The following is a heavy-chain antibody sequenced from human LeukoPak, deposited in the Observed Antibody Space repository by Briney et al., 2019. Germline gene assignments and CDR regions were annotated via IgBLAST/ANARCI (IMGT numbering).Heavy chain of an antibody. Sequence: GGSLRLSCSASGFTFSSYPMHWVRQAPGKRLEYVSGISSDGGSTYYTDSVKGRFTISRDNSKNTLYLQMSSLRAEDTAVYYCVRGFATSRFDYWGQGILVTVSS. V-gene: IGHV3-64D*09. J-gene: IGHJ4*02. D-gene: IGHD3-10*01. CDR1: GFTFSSYP. CDR3: VRGFATSRFDY. CDR2: ISSDGGST.